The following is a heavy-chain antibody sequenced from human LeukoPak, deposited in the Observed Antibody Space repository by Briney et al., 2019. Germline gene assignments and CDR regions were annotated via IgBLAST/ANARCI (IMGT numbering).Heavy chain of an antibody. Sequence: SETLSLTCTVSGGSISSSSYYWGWIRQPPGKGLEWIGSIYYSGSTNYNPSLKSRVTISVDTSKNQFSLKLSSVTAADTAVYYCARGVQLWLLNYFDYWGQGTLVTVSS. CDR2: IYYSGST. J-gene: IGHJ4*02. D-gene: IGHD5-18*01. CDR1: GGSISSSSYY. V-gene: IGHV4-39*07. CDR3: ARGVQLWLLNYFDY.